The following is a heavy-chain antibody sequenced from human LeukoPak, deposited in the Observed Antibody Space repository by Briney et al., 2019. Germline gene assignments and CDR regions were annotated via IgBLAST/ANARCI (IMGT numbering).Heavy chain of an antibody. Sequence: GGSLRLSCAAPGFTFNNYAMSWVRQAPGKGLEWVAAINGGDGRIYYAGSVKGRFTISRDNSKNSLYLQMNSLRDEDTAVYYCASSGSYRFDYWGQGTLVTVSS. CDR1: GFTFNNYA. CDR3: ASSGSYRFDY. V-gene: IGHV3-23*01. D-gene: IGHD1-26*01. J-gene: IGHJ4*02. CDR2: INGGDGRI.